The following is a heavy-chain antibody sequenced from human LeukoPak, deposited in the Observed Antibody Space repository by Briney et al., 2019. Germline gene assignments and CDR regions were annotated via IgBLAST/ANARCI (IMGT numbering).Heavy chain of an antibody. CDR3: ARQGRVLWELLGYFDY. J-gene: IGHJ4*02. CDR1: GGSISSYY. V-gene: IGHV4-59*08. D-gene: IGHD1-26*01. CDR2: IYYSGST. Sequence: SQTLSLTCTVSGGSISSYYWSWIRQPPGKGLEWIGYIYYSGSTNYNPSLKSRVTISVDTSKNQFSLKLSSVTAADTAVYYCARQGRVLWELLGYFDYWGQGTLVTVTS.